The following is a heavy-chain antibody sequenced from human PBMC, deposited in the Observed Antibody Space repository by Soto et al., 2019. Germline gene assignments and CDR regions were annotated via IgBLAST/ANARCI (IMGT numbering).Heavy chain of an antibody. CDR1: GFTFTSYG. D-gene: IGHD3-10*01. CDR3: ARVYRITMVRGELSEY. J-gene: IGHJ4*02. Sequence: QVQLVQSGAEVKKPGASVKVSCKASGFTFTSYGISWVRQAPGQGLEWMGWISAYNGNTNYAQKLQGRVTMTTDTSTSTAYMELRSLRSDDTAVYYCARVYRITMVRGELSEYWGQGTLVTVSS. V-gene: IGHV1-18*01. CDR2: ISAYNGNT.